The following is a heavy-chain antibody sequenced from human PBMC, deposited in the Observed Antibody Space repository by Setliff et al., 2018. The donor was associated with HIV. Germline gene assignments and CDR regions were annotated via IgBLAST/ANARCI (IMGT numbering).Heavy chain of an antibody. D-gene: IGHD3-10*01. CDR3: ARTALWFDKADWYFDL. V-gene: IGHV4-28*01. Sequence: SETLSLTCAVSGYSIRSSYWWGWIRQSPGKGLEWIGNVYNSGNTYYNPSLKRRVTMSVDTFKNQFSLELSSVTAVDTAVYYCARTALWFDKADWYFDLWGRGTLVTVS. J-gene: IGHJ2*01. CDR1: GYSIRSSYW. CDR2: VYNSGNT.